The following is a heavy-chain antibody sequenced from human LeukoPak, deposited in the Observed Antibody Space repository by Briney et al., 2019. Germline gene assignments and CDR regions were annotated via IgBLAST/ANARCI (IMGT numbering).Heavy chain of an antibody. CDR2: IYYSGST. J-gene: IGHJ6*02. CDR3: ARLKCISTTCPSRYVMDV. D-gene: IGHD2-2*01. CDR1: GGSISSYY. Sequence: SETLSLTCGVSGGSISSYYWSWIRQPPGKGPEYIGYIYYSGSTNYNPSLKSRVTISVDTSKDQFSLNLTSVTAADTAVYYCARLKCISTTCPSRYVMDVWGQGTTVTVSS. V-gene: IGHV4-59*01.